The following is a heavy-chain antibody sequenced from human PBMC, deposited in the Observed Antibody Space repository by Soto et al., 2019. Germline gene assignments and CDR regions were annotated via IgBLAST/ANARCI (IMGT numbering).Heavy chain of an antibody. Sequence: QVQLVQSGAEVKKPGASVKVSCKASGYTFPNYGITWVRQAPGQGLEWMGWISAYKTNIKYAQKFQGRVTLTTDTSTSTACMELRSLRSDDTAIYYCARDLDGSGAYYTDFWGQGTLVTVSS. V-gene: IGHV1-18*01. D-gene: IGHD3-10*01. CDR2: ISAYKTNI. J-gene: IGHJ4*02. CDR3: ARDLDGSGAYYTDF. CDR1: GYTFPNYG.